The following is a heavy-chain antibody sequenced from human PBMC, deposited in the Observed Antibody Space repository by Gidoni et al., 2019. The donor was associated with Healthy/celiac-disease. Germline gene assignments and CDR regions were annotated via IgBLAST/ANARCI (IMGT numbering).Heavy chain of an antibody. Sequence: EVQLLESGGGLVQPGGSLRLSCAASGFTFSSYAMSWVRQAPGKGLEGVSAISGSGGSTYYADSVESRCTISRDNSKTTLYLQMNSLGAEDTDVYYCAKGGAPWFDYWGQGTLVTVSS. J-gene: IGHJ4*02. CDR3: AKGGAPWFDY. CDR1: GFTFSSYA. CDR2: ISGSGGST. V-gene: IGHV3-23*01.